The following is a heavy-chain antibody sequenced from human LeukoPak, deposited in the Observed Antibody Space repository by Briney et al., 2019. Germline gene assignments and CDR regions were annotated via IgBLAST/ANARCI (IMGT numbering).Heavy chain of an antibody. CDR1: GYTFTGYY. J-gene: IGHJ3*02. Sequence: ASVKVSCKASGYTFTGYYMHWVRQAPGQGLEWMGWINPNSGGTNYAQKFQGRVTMTRDTSISTAYMELSRLRSDDTAVYYCARSYCGGDCSPSDAFDIWGQGTMVTVSS. CDR2: INPNSGGT. CDR3: ARSYCGGDCSPSDAFDI. D-gene: IGHD2-21*02. V-gene: IGHV1-2*02.